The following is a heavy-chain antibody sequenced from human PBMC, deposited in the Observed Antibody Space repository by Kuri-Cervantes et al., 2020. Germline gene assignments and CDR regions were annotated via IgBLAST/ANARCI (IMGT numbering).Heavy chain of an antibody. CDR1: GYTFTSYD. CDR3: ARDHPRGLVVTPTGYYGMDV. V-gene: IGHV1-69*04. CDR2: IIPILGIA. D-gene: IGHD2-21*02. J-gene: IGHJ6*02. Sequence: SVKVSCKASGYTFTSYDINWVRQAPGQGLEWMGRIIPILGIANYAQKFQGRVTITADKSTSTAYMELSSLRSEDTAVYYCARDHPRGLVVTPTGYYGMDVWGQGTTVTVSS.